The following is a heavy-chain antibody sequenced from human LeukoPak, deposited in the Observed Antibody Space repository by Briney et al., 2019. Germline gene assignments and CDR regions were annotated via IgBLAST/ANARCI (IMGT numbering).Heavy chain of an antibody. CDR1: GGSISSYY. Sequence: PSETLSLTCTVSGGSISSYYWSWIRQPPGKGLEWIGYIYYSGSTNYNPSLKSRVTISVDTSKNQFSLKLSSVTAADTAVYYCARMRRLFPSVDAFDIWGQGTMVTVSS. CDR2: IYYSGST. D-gene: IGHD3-22*01. V-gene: IGHV4-59*01. J-gene: IGHJ3*02. CDR3: ARMRRLFPSVDAFDI.